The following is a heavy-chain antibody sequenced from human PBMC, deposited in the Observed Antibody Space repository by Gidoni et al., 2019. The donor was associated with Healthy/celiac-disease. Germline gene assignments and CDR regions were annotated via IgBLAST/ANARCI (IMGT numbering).Heavy chain of an antibody. CDR1: GFTFSDYY. J-gene: IGHJ4*02. Sequence: QVQLVESGGGSVKPGGSLRLSCAASGFTFSDYYMSWVRQAPGKGLGWFSYISFSGSIIYYADSVKGRFTISRDNAKNSVYLQMNSLRAEDTAVYYCARDGSVEEMAFDYWGQGTLVTVSS. CDR3: ARDGSVEEMAFDY. V-gene: IGHV3-11*01. D-gene: IGHD1-26*01. CDR2: ISFSGSII.